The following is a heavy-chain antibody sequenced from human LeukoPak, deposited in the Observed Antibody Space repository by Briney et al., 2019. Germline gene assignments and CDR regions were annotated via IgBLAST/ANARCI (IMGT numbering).Heavy chain of an antibody. Sequence: SETLSLTCTVPGGSISSYYWSWIRQPPEKGLEWIGYIYYSGSTNYNPSLKSRVTISVDTSKNQFSLKLSSVTAADTAVYYCARGRKSAAPYRLYNWFDPWGQGTLVTVSS. CDR1: GGSISSYY. D-gene: IGHD6-6*01. J-gene: IGHJ5*02. V-gene: IGHV4-59*12. CDR3: ARGRKSAAPYRLYNWFDP. CDR2: IYYSGST.